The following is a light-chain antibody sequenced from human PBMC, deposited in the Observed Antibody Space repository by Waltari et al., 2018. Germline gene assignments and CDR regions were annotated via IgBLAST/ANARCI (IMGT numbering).Light chain of an antibody. CDR1: QSVSRS. CDR3: QHYVRLPAT. J-gene: IGKJ1*01. V-gene: IGKV3-20*01. CDR2: GAS. Sequence: IVLTQSPGTLSLSPGERATLSCRSSQSVSRSLAWYQQKPGQAPKLLIYGASTRATGIPYRFTGSGSGTDFSLTISSLEPEDFAIYCCQHYVRLPATFGQGTKVEIK.